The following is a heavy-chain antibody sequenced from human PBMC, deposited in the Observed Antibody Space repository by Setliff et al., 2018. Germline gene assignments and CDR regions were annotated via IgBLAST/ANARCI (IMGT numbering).Heavy chain of an antibody. V-gene: IGHV1-18*01. CDR3: ARINFYDSTAYYYAQNN. D-gene: IGHD3-22*01. CDR2: IRPYTGNT. J-gene: IGHJ4*02. CDR1: GYTFTDFG. Sequence: ASVKVSCKASGYTFTDFGINWVRQAPGQGLEWMGWIRPYTGNTYSAQRFQGRVTLTTDTSTSTAYMEVKSLTSDDTAVYYCARINFYDSTAYYYAQNNWGQGALVTVAS.